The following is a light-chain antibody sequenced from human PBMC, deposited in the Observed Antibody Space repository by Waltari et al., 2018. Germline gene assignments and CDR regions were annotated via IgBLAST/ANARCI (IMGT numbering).Light chain of an antibody. J-gene: IGLJ1*01. V-gene: IGLV1-40*01. Sequence: QSVLTQPPSVSGAPGQRVTISCPGSRSNIGAPYDVHWYQHVPGTAPKVLIYGNTNRPSGVPDRFSASKSGTSASLAITGLQAEDEGYYYCQSYDSNLSGLVFGTGTKVTVL. CDR3: QSYDSNLSGLV. CDR2: GNT. CDR1: RSNIGAPYD.